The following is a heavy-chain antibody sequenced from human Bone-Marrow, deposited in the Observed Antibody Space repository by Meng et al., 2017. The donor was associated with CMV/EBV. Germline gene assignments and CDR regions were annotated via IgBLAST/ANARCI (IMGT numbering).Heavy chain of an antibody. CDR1: GYTFTSYG. CDR2: ISAYNGNT. D-gene: IGHD6-19*01. CDR3: ASQGGGWYSVGDDAFDI. Sequence: ASVKVSCKASGYTFTSYGISWVRQAPGQGLEWMGWISAYNGNTNYAQKLQGRVTMTTDTSTSTAYMELRSLRSDDTAVYYCASQGGGWYSVGDDAFDIWGQGTMVTGSS. J-gene: IGHJ3*02. V-gene: IGHV1-18*01.